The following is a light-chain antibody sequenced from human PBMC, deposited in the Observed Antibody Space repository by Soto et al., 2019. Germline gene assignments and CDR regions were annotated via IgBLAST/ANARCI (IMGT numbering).Light chain of an antibody. CDR3: QQRGT. CDR1: QSVSSSY. CDR2: GAS. Sequence: DIVLTQSPGTLSLFPGERATLSCRSSQSVSSSYLAWYQHKTGQAPRLLIYGASTRATGIPDRFTGSGSETDFTLTSSRLDPEDFAVYYCQQRGTFGGGTKVEIK. J-gene: IGKJ4*01. V-gene: IGKV3-20*01.